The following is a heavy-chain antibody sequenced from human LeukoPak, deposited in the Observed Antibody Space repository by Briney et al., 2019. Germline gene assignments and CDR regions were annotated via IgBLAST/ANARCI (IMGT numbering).Heavy chain of an antibody. CDR1: GYTFTSYG. CDR3: ARGVDTAMVVNHYYYYYMDV. V-gene: IGHV1-18*01. CDR2: ISAYNGNT. Sequence: GASVKVSCKASGYTFTSYGISWVRQAPGQGLEWMGWISAYNGNTNYAQKLQGRVTMTTDTSTSTAYMELRSLRSDDTAVYYCARGVDTAMVVNHYYYYYMDVWGKGTTVTVSS. D-gene: IGHD5-18*01. J-gene: IGHJ6*03.